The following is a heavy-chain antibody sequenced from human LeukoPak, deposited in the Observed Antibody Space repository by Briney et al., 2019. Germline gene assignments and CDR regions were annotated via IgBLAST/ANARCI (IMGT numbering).Heavy chain of an antibody. CDR2: LYYSGST. J-gene: IGHJ4*02. D-gene: IGHD6-19*01. V-gene: IGHV4-59*01. Sequence: ASETLSLTCTVSGDSIRSYYWSWIGQPPGKGLEWIGYLYYSGSTNYNPSLKSRVTISLDTSKTQFSLKLNSVTAADTAVYYCATNYAVAGPYYFDYWGQGTLITVSS. CDR1: GDSIRSYY. CDR3: ATNYAVAGPYYFDY.